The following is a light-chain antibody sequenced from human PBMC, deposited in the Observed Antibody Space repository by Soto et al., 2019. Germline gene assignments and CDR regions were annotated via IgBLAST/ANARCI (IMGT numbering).Light chain of an antibody. J-gene: IGKJ4*01. CDR2: DAS. CDR1: RSVSSTC. Sequence: EIVLTQSPGTLSLSPGERATLSCRASRSVSSTCLAWYRQKPGQAPRLLIYDASNRATDIPARFSGSGSGTDFTLTISSLEPEDSAVYYCQQRSLWPLTFGGGTKVDIK. CDR3: QQRSLWPLT. V-gene: IGKV3-11*01.